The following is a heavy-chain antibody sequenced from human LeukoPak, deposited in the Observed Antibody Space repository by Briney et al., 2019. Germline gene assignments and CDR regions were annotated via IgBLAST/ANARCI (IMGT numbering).Heavy chain of an antibody. J-gene: IGHJ5*02. CDR1: GGSFSGYY. V-gene: IGHV4-34*01. Sequence: SETLSLTCAVYGGSFSGYYWSWIRQPPGKGLEWIGEINHSGSTNYNPSLKSRVTISVDTSKNQFSLKLSSVTAADTAVYYWARSRGLPAVYPWGQGTLVTVSS. CDR2: INHSGST. CDR3: ARSRGLPAVYP. D-gene: IGHD2-2*01.